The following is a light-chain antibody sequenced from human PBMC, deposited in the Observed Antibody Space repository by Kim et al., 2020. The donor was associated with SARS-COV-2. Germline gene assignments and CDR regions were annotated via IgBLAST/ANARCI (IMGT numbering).Light chain of an antibody. V-gene: IGKV1-39*01. CDR3: QQSYRIPRT. Sequence: DIQMTQSPSSLSASVGDRVTITCRASQSISTYLNWYQQKPGKAPKLLIYGASSLQSGVPSRFSGSGSGTDFTLTISTLQPEDFATYYCQQSYRIPRTFGQGTKLEI. J-gene: IGKJ2*01. CDR2: GAS. CDR1: QSISTY.